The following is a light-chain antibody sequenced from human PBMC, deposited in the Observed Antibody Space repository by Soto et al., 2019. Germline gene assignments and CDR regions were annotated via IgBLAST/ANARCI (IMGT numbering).Light chain of an antibody. J-gene: IGLJ1*01. CDR1: ISDIGTYYY. Sequence: QSVLTQPPSASGSPGQSVTISCTGTISDIGTYYYVSWYQQHPGKAPKLIIYGVSNRPSGVSSRFSGSKSGNTASLTISGLQAEDEADYYCISYTGSSTSYVFGSGTKVTVL. CDR3: ISYTGSSTSYV. CDR2: GVS. V-gene: IGLV2-14*03.